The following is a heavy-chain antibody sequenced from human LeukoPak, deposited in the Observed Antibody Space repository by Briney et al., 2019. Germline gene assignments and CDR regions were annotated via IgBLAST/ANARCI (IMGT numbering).Heavy chain of an antibody. D-gene: IGHD3-22*01. CDR3: ARGYDSSGQQGV. J-gene: IGHJ4*02. CDR2: INHSGST. Sequence: PSETLSLTCAVYGGSFSGYYWSWIRQPPGKGLEWIGEINHSGSTNYNPSLKSRVTISVDTSKNQFSLKLSSVTAADTAVYYCARGYDSSGQQGVWGQGTLVTVSS. CDR1: GGSFSGYY. V-gene: IGHV4-34*01.